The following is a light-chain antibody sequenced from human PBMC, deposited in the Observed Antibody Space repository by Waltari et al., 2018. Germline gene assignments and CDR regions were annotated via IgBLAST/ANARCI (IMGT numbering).Light chain of an antibody. V-gene: IGLV2-14*01. CDR2: EVS. CDR3: TSFTSSTTWV. J-gene: IGLJ3*02. Sequence: QSALTQPASVSGSPGQSITISCTGTSSDVGGYNYVSWYQQHPGKAPKLLSCEVSNRPSGVSNRFSGSKSGNTASLTISGLQAEDEADYYCTSFTSSTTWVFGGGTKLTVL. CDR1: SSDVGGYNY.